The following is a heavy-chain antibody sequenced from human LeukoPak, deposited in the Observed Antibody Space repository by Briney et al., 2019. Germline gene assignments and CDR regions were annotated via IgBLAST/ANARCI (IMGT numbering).Heavy chain of an antibody. V-gene: IGHV1-3*01. Sequence: GESLKISCKGSGYSFTSYWIGWVRQMPGKGLEWMGWINAGNGNTKYSQKFQGRVTITRDTSASTAYMELSSLRSEDTAVYYCAWHMVRGVNFPLGTWGQGTLVTVSS. CDR1: GYSFTSYW. CDR2: INAGNGNT. J-gene: IGHJ5*02. D-gene: IGHD3-10*01. CDR3: AWHMVRGVNFPLGT.